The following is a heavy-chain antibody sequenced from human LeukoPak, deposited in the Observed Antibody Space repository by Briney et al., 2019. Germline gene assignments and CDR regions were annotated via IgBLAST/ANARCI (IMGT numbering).Heavy chain of an antibody. CDR1: GGSFSDYY. D-gene: IGHD2-21*02. Sequence: SETLSLTCAVYGGSFSDYYWSWIRQPPGKGLEWIGEIYHSGSTNYNPSLKSRVTISLDTSKNQFSLRLSSVTAADTAVYYCARVRYCGGDCSWGQGTLVTVSS. CDR2: IYHSGST. J-gene: IGHJ5*02. V-gene: IGHV4-34*01. CDR3: ARVRYCGGDCS.